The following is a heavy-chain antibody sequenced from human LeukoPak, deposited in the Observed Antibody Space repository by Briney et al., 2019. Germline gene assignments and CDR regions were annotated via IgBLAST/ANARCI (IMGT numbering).Heavy chain of an antibody. Sequence: GGSLRLSXAASGFTFDGYAMHWVRQPPGKGLEWVSLISGDGGSTYYADSVKGRFTISRDNSRNSLYLQMNSLRIEDTALYYCAKGDYYYYMDVWGKGTTVTVSS. J-gene: IGHJ6*03. CDR1: GFTFDGYA. CDR2: ISGDGGST. CDR3: AKGDYYYYMDV. V-gene: IGHV3-43*02.